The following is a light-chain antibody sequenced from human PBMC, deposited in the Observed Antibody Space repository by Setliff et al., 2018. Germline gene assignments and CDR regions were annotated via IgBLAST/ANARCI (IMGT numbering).Light chain of an antibody. J-gene: IGLJ1*01. CDR3: CSYTGRSYV. V-gene: IGLV2-14*01. CDR2: EVN. Sequence: QSALAQPASVSGSPGQSVTISCTGTTSDIGAWDYVSWYQQHPGKAPKLIIYEVNKRPSGVFNRFSGSKSGNTASLTVSGLQAEDEADYYCCSYTGRSYVFGSGTKVTVL. CDR1: TSDIGAWDY.